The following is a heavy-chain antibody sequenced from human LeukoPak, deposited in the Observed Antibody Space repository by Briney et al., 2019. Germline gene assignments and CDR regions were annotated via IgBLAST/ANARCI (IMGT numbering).Heavy chain of an antibody. J-gene: IGHJ6*03. CDR3: ARVPRSYYYYYMDV. CDR1: GGSLSGYH. Sequence: SETLSLTCNVSGGSLSGYHWSWIRQPPGKGLEWLGYIYYSGSSNYNPSLKSRVTISADTSKNQFSLKLSSVTAADTAVYYCARVPRSYYYYYMDVWGKGTTVTVSS. V-gene: IGHV4-59*01. CDR2: IYYSGSS.